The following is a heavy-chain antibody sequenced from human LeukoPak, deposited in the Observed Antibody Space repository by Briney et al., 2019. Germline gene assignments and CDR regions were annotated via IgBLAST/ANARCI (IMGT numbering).Heavy chain of an antibody. D-gene: IGHD4-17*01. V-gene: IGHV4-59*08. J-gene: IGHJ4*02. CDR3: ARGGNYGDYDGYFDY. Sequence: SDTLSLTCTVSGGSISSHYWSWIRQPPGKGLEWIGYIYYSESTNYTPSLRSRITISVDTSKKQFSLKLSSVTAARRAVYYCARGGNYGDYDGYFDYWGPGTLVTVSS. CDR2: IYYSEST. CDR1: GGSISSHY.